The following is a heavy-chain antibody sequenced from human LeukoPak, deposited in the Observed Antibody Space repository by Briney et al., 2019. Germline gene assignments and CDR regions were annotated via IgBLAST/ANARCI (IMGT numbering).Heavy chain of an antibody. CDR2: INHSGST. Sequence: PSETLSLTCAVYGGSFSGYYWSWIRQPPGKGLEWIGEINHSGSTNYNPSLKSRVTISVDTSKNRFSLKLSSVTAADTAVYYCAGHSGRVGAYYFDYWGQGTLVTVSS. D-gene: IGHD1-26*01. J-gene: IGHJ4*02. V-gene: IGHV4-34*01. CDR1: GGSFSGYY. CDR3: AGHSGRVGAYYFDY.